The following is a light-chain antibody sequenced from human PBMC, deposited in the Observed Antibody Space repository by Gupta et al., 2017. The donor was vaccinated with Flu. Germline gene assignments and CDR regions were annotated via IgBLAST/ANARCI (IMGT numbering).Light chain of an antibody. CDR1: QSVLSSSNNKNY. J-gene: IGKJ4*02. V-gene: IGKV4-1*01. CDR2: WTC. CDR3: QQNDSEPPRT. Sequence: DIVMTQSPDPLAVSLAQRATLNCTSSQSVLSSSNNKNYLAWYQQKPRQPPKLLIYWTCTRDAGVPDGFSGSGYGTDFTLTISSRQAEEAAGYYCQQNDSEPPRTFGEGTKVEIK.